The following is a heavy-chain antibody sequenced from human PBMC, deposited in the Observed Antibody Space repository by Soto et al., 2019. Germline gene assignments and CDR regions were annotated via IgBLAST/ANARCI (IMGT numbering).Heavy chain of an antibody. J-gene: IGHJ4*02. CDR1: VFTFSSYA. V-gene: IGHV3-23*01. CDR3: AFPDDSSGFDY. Sequence: GXSLRLSCAASVFTFSSYAMNWVRQAPEKGLEWFSSISGSGGSTYYTDSVKGRFTISRDNSKNTLYLQMNSLRAGDTAVYYCAFPDDSSGFDYWGQGPLVTVSS. D-gene: IGHD3-22*01. CDR2: ISGSGGST.